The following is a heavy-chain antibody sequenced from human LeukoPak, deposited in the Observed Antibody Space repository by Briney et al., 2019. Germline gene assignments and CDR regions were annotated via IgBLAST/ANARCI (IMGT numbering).Heavy chain of an antibody. D-gene: IGHD2-8*01. CDR3: ARRICTNGVCYPLDY. CDR2: IGTAGAT. V-gene: IGHV3-13*01. J-gene: IGHJ4*02. CDR1: GFTFSNYD. Sequence: GGSLRLSCAASGFTFSNYDMHWVRQATGKGLEWVSAIGTAGATYYSGSVKGRFTISRGNAKNSLYLQMNSLRAGDTAIYYCARRICTNGVCYPLDYWGQGTLVTVSS.